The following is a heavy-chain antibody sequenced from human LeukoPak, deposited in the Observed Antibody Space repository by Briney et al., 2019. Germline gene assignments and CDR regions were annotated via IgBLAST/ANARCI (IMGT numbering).Heavy chain of an antibody. CDR2: IRYDGSNK. CDR1: GFTFSSYG. V-gene: IGHV3-30*02. CDR3: ARDRQETTASHWFDP. Sequence: PGGSLRLSCAASGFTFSSYGMHWVRQAPGKGLEWVAFIRYDGSNKYYADSVKGRFTISRDNSKNTLYLQMNSLRAEDTAVYYCARDRQETTASHWFDPWGQGTLVTVSS. J-gene: IGHJ5*02. D-gene: IGHD4-17*01.